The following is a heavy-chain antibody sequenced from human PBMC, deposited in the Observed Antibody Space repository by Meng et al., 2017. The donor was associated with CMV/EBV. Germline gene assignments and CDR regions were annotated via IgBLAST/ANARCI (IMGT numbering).Heavy chain of an antibody. D-gene: IGHD2-2*02. Sequence: SVKVSCKASGGTFSSYAISWVRQAPGQGLEWMGGIIPIFGTANYAQKFQGRVTITTDESTSTAYMELSSLRSEDTAVYYCAREGQSGAPAAIYGFWFDPWGQGTLVTVSS. CDR3: AREGQSGAPAAIYGFWFDP. CDR2: IIPIFGTA. CDR1: GGTFSSYA. V-gene: IGHV1-69*05. J-gene: IGHJ5*02.